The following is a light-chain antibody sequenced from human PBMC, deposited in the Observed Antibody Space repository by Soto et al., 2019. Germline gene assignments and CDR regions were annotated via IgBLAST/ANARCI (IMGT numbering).Light chain of an antibody. J-gene: IGKJ4*01. CDR2: DAS. V-gene: IGKV1-33*01. Sequence: DIQITQSPGSLSASXSARVTITXXASQDVKNYLNWYQQKPGKAPKLLIYDASNLERGVPSRFSGSGTGTEYTFTISSLQAEDNGTYYCQQYENLPLTFGGGTKVDIK. CDR3: QQYENLPLT. CDR1: QDVKNY.